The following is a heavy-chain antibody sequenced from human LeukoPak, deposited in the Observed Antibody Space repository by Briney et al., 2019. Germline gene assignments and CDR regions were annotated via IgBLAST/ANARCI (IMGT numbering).Heavy chain of an antibody. CDR3: AKTRTYYDILTGYYNGWFDP. CDR2: IYTSGST. V-gene: IGHV4-4*09. Sequence: SETLSLTCTVSGGSISSYYWSWIRQPPGKGLEWIGYIYTSGSTNYIPSLKSRVTISVDTSKNQFSLKLSSVTAADTAVYYCAKTRTYYDILTGYYNGWFDPWGQGTLDTVSS. J-gene: IGHJ5*02. D-gene: IGHD3-9*01. CDR1: GGSISSYY.